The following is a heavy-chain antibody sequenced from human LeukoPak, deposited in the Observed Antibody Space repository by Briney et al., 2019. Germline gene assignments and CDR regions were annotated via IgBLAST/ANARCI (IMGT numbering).Heavy chain of an antibody. Sequence: PGGSLRLSCTASGFLFNSQAMSWVRQAPGKRLEWVSHISGDGGNTYYADSLKGQFIVSRDNAKNTLFLQMNSLRVEDTAVYYCAKDHYYDRSGFLANWGQGTLVIVSS. J-gene: IGHJ1*01. D-gene: IGHD3-22*01. CDR1: GFLFNSQA. CDR2: ISGDGGNT. V-gene: IGHV3-23*01. CDR3: AKDHYYDRSGFLAN.